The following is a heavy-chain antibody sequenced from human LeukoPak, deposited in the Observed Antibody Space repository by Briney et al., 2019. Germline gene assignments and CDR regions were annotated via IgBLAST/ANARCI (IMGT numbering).Heavy chain of an antibody. CDR3: TTEERGYSYVGWFDP. CDR1: GFTFDIYG. Sequence: PGGSLRLSCAASGFTFDIYGTNWVRQAPGKGLEWVGRIKSKTDGGTTDYAAPVKGRFTISRDDSKNTLYLQMNSLKTEDTAVYYCTTEERGYSYVGWFDPWGQGTLVTVSS. CDR2: IKSKTDGGTT. V-gene: IGHV3-15*01. J-gene: IGHJ5*02. D-gene: IGHD5-18*01.